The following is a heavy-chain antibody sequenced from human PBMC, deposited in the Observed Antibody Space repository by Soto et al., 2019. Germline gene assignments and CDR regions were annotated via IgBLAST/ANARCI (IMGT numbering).Heavy chain of an antibody. CDR1: GGSISSSSYY. V-gene: IGHV4-39*01. Sequence: SETLSLTCTVSGGSISSSSYYWGWIRQPPGKGLEWIGSIYYSGSTYYNPSLKSRVTISVDTSKNQFSLKLSSVTAADTAVYYCARPGAYSHDAFDIWGQGTMVTVSS. J-gene: IGHJ3*02. CDR2: IYYSGST. CDR3: ARPGAYSHDAFDI. D-gene: IGHD2-15*01.